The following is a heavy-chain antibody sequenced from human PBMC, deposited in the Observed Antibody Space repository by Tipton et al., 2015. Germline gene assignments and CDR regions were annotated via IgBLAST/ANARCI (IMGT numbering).Heavy chain of an antibody. CDR1: GGSISVSSVY. CDR3: AILGRWLEVDF. J-gene: IGHJ4*02. Sequence: TLSLTCTVSGGSISVSSVYWGWIRQSPGKGLEWIGSYYYTGATYYNPSLKSRVNISADRSKDHFSLRLTSVAAADTAVYYCAILGRWLEVDFWGQGTLVTVSS. V-gene: IGHV4-39*02. CDR2: YYYTGAT. D-gene: IGHD5-24*01.